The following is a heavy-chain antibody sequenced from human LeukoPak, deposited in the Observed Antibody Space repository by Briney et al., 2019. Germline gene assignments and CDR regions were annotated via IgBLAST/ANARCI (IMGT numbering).Heavy chain of an antibody. V-gene: IGHV3-7*03. CDR2: INHNGNVN. Sequence: PGGSLRLSCAASGFTFSSYWMNWARQAPGKGLEWVASINHNGNVNYYVDSVKGRFTISRDNAKNSLYLQMSNLRAEDTAVYYCATAYSSRHSGAFDIWGQGTMVTVSS. J-gene: IGHJ3*02. CDR3: ATAYSSRHSGAFDI. D-gene: IGHD6-13*01. CDR1: GFTFSSYW.